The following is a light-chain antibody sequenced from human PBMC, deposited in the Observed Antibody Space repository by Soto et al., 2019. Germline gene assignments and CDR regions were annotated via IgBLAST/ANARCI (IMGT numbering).Light chain of an antibody. J-gene: IGKJ1*01. CDR2: AAF. CDR3: QQYYSYPQT. V-gene: IGKV1-8*01. CDR1: QGISSY. Sequence: AIRMTQSPSSFSASTGDRVTITCRASQGISSYLAWYQQKPGKAPKLLIYAAFTLQSGVPSRFSGSGSGTDFTLTISCLQSEDFATYYCQQYYSYPQTFGQATKVEIK.